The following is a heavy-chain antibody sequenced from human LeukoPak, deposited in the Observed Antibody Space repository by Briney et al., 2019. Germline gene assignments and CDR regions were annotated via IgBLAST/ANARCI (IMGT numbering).Heavy chain of an antibody. CDR3: ARAMGDYYDSSVFY. D-gene: IGHD3-22*01. V-gene: IGHV1-69*13. CDR1: GGTFSSYA. J-gene: IGHJ4*02. Sequence: ASVKVSCKASGGTFSSYAISWVRQAPGQGLESMGGIIPIFGTANYAQKFQGRVTITADESTSTAYMELSSLRSEDTAVYYCARAMGDYYDSSVFYWGQGTLVTVSS. CDR2: IIPIFGTA.